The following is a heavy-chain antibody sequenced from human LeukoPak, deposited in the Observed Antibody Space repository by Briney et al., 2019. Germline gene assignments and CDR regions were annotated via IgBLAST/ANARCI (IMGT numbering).Heavy chain of an antibody. Sequence: GGSLRLSCAASGLTFSSYAMSWVRQAPGKRLEWVSGISGRGGSTYYADSVKGRFTISRDNSKNTLYLQMNSLRAEDTAVYYCAKEDMITFGGVMSYFDYWGQGTLVTVSS. CDR1: GLTFSSYA. D-gene: IGHD3-16*01. V-gene: IGHV3-23*01. CDR2: ISGRGGST. J-gene: IGHJ4*02. CDR3: AKEDMITFGGVMSYFDY.